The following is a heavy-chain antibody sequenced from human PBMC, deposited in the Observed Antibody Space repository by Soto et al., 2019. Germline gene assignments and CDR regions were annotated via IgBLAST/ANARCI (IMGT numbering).Heavy chain of an antibody. Sequence: SETLSLTCSVSGGSVSSGNYYWSWIRQPPGKGLEWIGYIYYTGSTNYNPSLKSRVTISVDTSKNQFSLTLSSVTAADTAVYYCARDPGRAVALDWGEGTLVTVSS. CDR3: ARDPGRAVALD. D-gene: IGHD6-19*01. J-gene: IGHJ4*02. V-gene: IGHV4-61*01. CDR1: GGSVSSGNYY. CDR2: IYYTGST.